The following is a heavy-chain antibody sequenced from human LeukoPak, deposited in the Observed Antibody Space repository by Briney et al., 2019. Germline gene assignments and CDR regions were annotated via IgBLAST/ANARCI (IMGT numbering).Heavy chain of an antibody. J-gene: IGHJ3*02. CDR2: ITTNGGST. V-gene: IGHV3-64D*06. Sequence: GRSLRLSCSASGFTFSSFAMHWVRQAPGKGLEYISAITTNGGSTYYVDSVRGRFTISRDNSKNTVYLQLSSLRAEDTALYYCVKVAAAGIGAFDIWGQGTMVTVSS. CDR3: VKVAAAGIGAFDI. CDR1: GFTFSSFA. D-gene: IGHD6-13*01.